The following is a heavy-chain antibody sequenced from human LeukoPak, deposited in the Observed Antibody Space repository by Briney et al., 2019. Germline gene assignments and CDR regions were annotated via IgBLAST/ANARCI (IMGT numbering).Heavy chain of an antibody. Sequence: GGSLRLSCAASGPNFSSYGMHWVRQAPGKGLEWVTSIWFDGSNIHYADSVKGRVIISRDNSKSALYLQMNSLRAEDTAIYYCARDSLPMAVTGPFDHWGQGALVTVSS. D-gene: IGHD6-19*01. CDR2: IWFDGSNI. J-gene: IGHJ4*02. CDR3: ARDSLPMAVTGPFDH. CDR1: GPNFSSYG. V-gene: IGHV3-33*01.